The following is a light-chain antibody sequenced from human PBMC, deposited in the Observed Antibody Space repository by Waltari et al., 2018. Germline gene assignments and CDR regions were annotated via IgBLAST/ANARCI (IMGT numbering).Light chain of an antibody. CDR3: CSYAGSGIYV. CDR2: EVK. V-gene: IGLV2-23*02. Sequence: QSALTQPASVSGSPGQSITISCSGTSSDVGSYNLVSWFQQYPDKAPKLIIFEVKKRPSGVSNRFSGSKSGNTASLTISGLQAEDEADYYCCSYAGSGIYVFGTGAKVTVL. J-gene: IGLJ1*01. CDR1: SSDVGSYNL.